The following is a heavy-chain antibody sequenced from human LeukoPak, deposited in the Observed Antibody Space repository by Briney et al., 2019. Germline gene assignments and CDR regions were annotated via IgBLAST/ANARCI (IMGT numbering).Heavy chain of an antibody. J-gene: IGHJ6*02. CDR2: ISYDGRNK. CDR1: GFSFSRSA. Sequence: PGGSLRLSCAASGFSFSRSAMQGVREASGKGLEWVAVISYDGRNKYCADSVKGRVTISRDNSKNTLYLQLIRPSTDDTAIYYCARERRGPLYGSGSDYYYYFGLDVWGQGTSVTVSS. V-gene: IGHV3-30*04. CDR3: ARERRGPLYGSGSDYYYYFGLDV. D-gene: IGHD3-10*01.